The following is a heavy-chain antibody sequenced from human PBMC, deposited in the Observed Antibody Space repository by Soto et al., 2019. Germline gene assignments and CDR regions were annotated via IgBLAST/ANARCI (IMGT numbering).Heavy chain of an antibody. Sequence: GGSLRLSCAASGFTFSSYWMHWVRQAPGKGLVWVSRINSDGSSTSYADSVKGRFTISRDNSKNTLYLQMGSLRAEDMAVYYCARDGPPEIYCSGGSCYSMNDAFDIWGQGTMVTVSS. D-gene: IGHD2-15*01. CDR2: INSDGSST. V-gene: IGHV3-74*01. J-gene: IGHJ3*02. CDR1: GFTFSSYW. CDR3: ARDGPPEIYCSGGSCYSMNDAFDI.